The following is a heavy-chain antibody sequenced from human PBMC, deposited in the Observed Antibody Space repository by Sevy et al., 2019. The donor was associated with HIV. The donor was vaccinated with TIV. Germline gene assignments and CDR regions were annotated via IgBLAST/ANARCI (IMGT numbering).Heavy chain of an antibody. V-gene: IGHV3-7*01. J-gene: IGHJ3*02. CDR1: GFTFSSYW. Sequence: GGSLRLSCAASGFTFSSYWMSWVRQAPGKGLEWVANIKQDGSEKYYVDSVKGRFTISRDNAKNSLYLQMNSLRAEDRTVYYCARRYYDSSGYYLSRDAFDIWGQGTMVTVSS. CDR3: ARRYYDSSGYYLSRDAFDI. CDR2: IKQDGSEK. D-gene: IGHD3-22*01.